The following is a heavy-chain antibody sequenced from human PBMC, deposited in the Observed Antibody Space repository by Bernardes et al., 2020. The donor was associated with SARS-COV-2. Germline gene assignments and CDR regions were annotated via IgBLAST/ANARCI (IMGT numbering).Heavy chain of an antibody. CDR1: GFTFSSYA. CDR3: AKDPKYSSSWYFDYYYYMDV. CDR2: ISGSGGST. Sequence: GGSLRLSCAASGFTFSSYAMSWVRQAPGKGLEWVSAISGSGGSTYYADSVKGRFTISRDNSKNTLYLQMNSLRAEDTAVYYCAKDPKYSSSWYFDYYYYMDVWGKGTTVTVSS. D-gene: IGHD6-13*01. J-gene: IGHJ6*03. V-gene: IGHV3-23*01.